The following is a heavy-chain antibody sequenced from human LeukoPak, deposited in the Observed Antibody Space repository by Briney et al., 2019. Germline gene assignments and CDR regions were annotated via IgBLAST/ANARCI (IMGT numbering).Heavy chain of an antibody. D-gene: IGHD2-15*01. Sequence: SQTLSLTCTVSGGSISSGGYYWSWIRQHPGKGLEWIGYIYYSGSTYYNPSLKSRVTISVDTSKNQFSLKLSSVTAADTAVYYCARGRCSGGSCYSRFYYYYYGMDVWGQGTTVTVSS. J-gene: IGHJ6*02. CDR2: IYYSGST. V-gene: IGHV4-31*03. CDR3: ARGRCSGGSCYSRFYYYYYGMDV. CDR1: GGSISSGGYY.